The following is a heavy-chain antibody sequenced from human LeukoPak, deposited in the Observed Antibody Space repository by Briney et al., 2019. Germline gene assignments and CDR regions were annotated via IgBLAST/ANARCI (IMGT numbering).Heavy chain of an antibody. D-gene: IGHD1-7*01. V-gene: IGHV5-51*01. Sequence: GESLKISCKGSGYGFTSYWIGWVRQMPGKGREWVGIISLGESDTGYSPSFQGEVTISADKSISTAYLQWSSLKASDTAMYYCARLSGSTEEWGQGTLVTVSS. J-gene: IGHJ4*02. CDR1: GYGFTSYW. CDR3: ARLSGSTEE. CDR2: ISLGESDT.